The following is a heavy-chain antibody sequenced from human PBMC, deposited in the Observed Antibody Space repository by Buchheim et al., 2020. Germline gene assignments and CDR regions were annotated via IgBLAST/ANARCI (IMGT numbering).Heavy chain of an antibody. CDR1: GFTVTKNY. J-gene: IGHJ2*01. D-gene: IGHD2-15*01. V-gene: IGHV3-30-3*01. CDR2: ISYDGSNK. CDR3: ARVRVAATGYWYFDL. Sequence: VQLVETGGALIQPGGSLRLSCAASGFTVTKNYMNWVRQAPGKGLEWVAVISYDGSNKYYADSVKGRFTISRDNSKNTLYLQMNSLRAEDTAVYYCARVRVAATGYWYFDLWGRGTL.